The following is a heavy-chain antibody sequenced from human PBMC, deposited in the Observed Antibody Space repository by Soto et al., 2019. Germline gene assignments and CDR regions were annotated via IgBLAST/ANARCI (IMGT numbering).Heavy chain of an antibody. CDR1: GGTFSSYA. D-gene: IGHD6-19*01. CDR3: ARVGWLVYYYYGMDV. V-gene: IGHV1-69*01. CDR2: IIPIFGTA. Sequence: VKVSCKASGGTFSSYAISWVRQAPGQGLEWMGGIIPIFGTANYAQKFQGRVTITADESTSTAYMELSSLRSEDTAVYYCARVGWLVYYYYGMDVWGQGTTVTVSS. J-gene: IGHJ6*02.